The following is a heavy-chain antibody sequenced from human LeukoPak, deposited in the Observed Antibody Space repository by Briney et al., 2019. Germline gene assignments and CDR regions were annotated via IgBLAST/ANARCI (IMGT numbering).Heavy chain of an antibody. CDR2: ISVSGGTT. V-gene: IGHV3-23*01. Sequence: GGSLRLSCAASGFTFSSDGMSWVRQAPGKGLQWVSGISVSGGTTHYADSVKGRFTISRDNSKHTLYLQMNSLRAEDTALYYCTKGFYDSGSSLSALDHWGQGTLVTVSS. J-gene: IGHJ4*02. CDR1: GFTFSSDG. CDR3: TKGFYDSGSSLSALDH. D-gene: IGHD3-10*01.